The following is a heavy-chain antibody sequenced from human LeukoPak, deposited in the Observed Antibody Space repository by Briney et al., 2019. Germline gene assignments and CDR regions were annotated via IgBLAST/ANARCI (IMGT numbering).Heavy chain of an antibody. Sequence: GGSLRLSCAASGFTFSSYGMHWVRQAPGKGLEWVAVVSYDGSNKYYADSVKGRFTISRDNSKNTLYLQMNSLRAEDTTVYYCARAVGGSFWGNFDYWGQGTLDTVSS. CDR3: ARAVGGSFWGNFDY. D-gene: IGHD1-26*01. CDR1: GFTFSSYG. CDR2: VSYDGSNK. V-gene: IGHV3-30*03. J-gene: IGHJ4*02.